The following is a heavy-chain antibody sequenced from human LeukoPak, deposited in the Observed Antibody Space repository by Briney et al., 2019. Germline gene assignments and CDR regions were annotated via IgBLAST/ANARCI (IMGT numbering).Heavy chain of an antibody. CDR2: INHSGST. CDR3: ASNTITMVRGVIIIKGWFDP. J-gene: IGHJ5*02. D-gene: IGHD3-10*01. V-gene: IGHV4-34*01. Sequence: SETLSLTCAVYGGSFSGYYWSWIRQPPGKGLEWSGEINHSGSTNYNPSLKSRGTISVDTSKNQFSLKLSSVTAADTAVYYCASNTITMVRGVIIIKGWFDPWGQGTLVTVSS. CDR1: GGSFSGYY.